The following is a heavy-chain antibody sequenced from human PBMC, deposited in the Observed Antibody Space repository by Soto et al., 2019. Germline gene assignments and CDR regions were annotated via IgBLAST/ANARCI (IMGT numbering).Heavy chain of an antibody. D-gene: IGHD3-10*01. CDR1: GGTFSSYA. CDR3: ARDRYYYGSGPMDV. J-gene: IGHJ6*02. CDR2: IIPTFGTA. Sequence: QVQLVQSGAAVNKPGSSVKDSCKASGGTFSSYAIRWVQKAPGQGLDWMGGIIPTFGTANYAQRFQGRVTITADESTSTAYMELSSLRTEDTAVYYCARDRYYYGSGPMDVWGQGTTVTVSS. V-gene: IGHV1-69*01.